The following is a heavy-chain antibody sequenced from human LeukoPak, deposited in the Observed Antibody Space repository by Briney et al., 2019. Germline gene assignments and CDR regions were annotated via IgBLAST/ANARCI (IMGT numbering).Heavy chain of an antibody. V-gene: IGHV3-21*01. CDR3: ARTRDGYNFGPFDC. J-gene: IGHJ4*02. CDR2: ISSNSSHT. Sequence: KPGGSLRLSCAASGFTFSSYRMNWVRQALGKGQEWVSLISSNSSHTYNADSVKGRFTISRDNAKNSLYLEMNSLRVEDTAVYYCARTRDGYNFGPFDCWGQGTLVTVSS. D-gene: IGHD5-24*01. CDR1: GFTFSSYR.